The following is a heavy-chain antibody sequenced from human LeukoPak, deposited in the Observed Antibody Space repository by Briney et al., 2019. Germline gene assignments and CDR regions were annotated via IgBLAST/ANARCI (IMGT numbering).Heavy chain of an antibody. CDR3: ARGERWFIY. Sequence: SETLSLTCSVSGGSITTYYWSWIRQPTGKGLEWLGYISSSGSTKYTASLKSRLNMSVDTSKNLFSLSLTSVTAADTAVYYCARGERWFIYWGQGALVTVSS. V-gene: IGHV4-4*09. CDR2: ISSSGST. CDR1: GGSITTYY. J-gene: IGHJ4*02. D-gene: IGHD1-1*01.